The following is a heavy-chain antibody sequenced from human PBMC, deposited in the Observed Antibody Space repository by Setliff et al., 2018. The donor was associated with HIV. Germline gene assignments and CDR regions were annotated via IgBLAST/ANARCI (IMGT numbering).Heavy chain of an antibody. Sequence: ASVKVSCKASGYTLTTYAMHWVRQAPGQRLEWMGWINVDNDNTKYSQKFQGRVTLTRDTSASTAYMELSGLRSEDTAVYYCARDGAFVWGTYRYQGFDHWGQGTLVTVSS. V-gene: IGHV1-3*01. J-gene: IGHJ4*02. CDR2: INVDNDNT. CDR1: GYTLTTYA. CDR3: ARDGAFVWGTYRYQGFDH. D-gene: IGHD3-16*02.